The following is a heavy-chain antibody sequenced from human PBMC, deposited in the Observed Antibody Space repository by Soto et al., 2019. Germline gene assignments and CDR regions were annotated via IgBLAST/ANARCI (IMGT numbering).Heavy chain of an antibody. J-gene: IGHJ5*02. CDR3: GRDMAGAGTPTVGP. V-gene: IGHV4-38-2*02. Sequence: SETLSLTCAVSGYPISSGYYWGWIRQPPGKGLEWIGSIYHSGSTYYNSSLKSRVTISIDTSKNQFSLKLSSVTAADTAVYYCGRDMAGAGTPTVGPWGQGTLVPVYS. CDR1: GYPISSGYY. CDR2: IYHSGST. D-gene: IGHD6-19*01.